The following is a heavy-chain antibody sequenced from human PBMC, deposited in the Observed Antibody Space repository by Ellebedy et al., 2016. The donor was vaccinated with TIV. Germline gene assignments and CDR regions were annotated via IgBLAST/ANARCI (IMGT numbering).Heavy chain of an antibody. CDR3: AKDRTSGDGYWVFDS. V-gene: IGHV3-23*01. CDR1: GFTFSPYA. CDR2: IVGSGA. Sequence: GESLKISCAASGFTFSPYAMAWVRQAPGKALEWVSGIVGSGAETYADSVKGLFTISRDNSKRTVDLQMRSVRAEDTAVYFCAKDRTSGDGYWVFDSWGQGTMVSVSS. J-gene: IGHJ4*02. D-gene: IGHD2-21*02.